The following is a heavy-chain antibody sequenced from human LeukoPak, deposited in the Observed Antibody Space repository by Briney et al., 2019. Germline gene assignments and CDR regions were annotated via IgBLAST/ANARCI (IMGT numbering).Heavy chain of an antibody. D-gene: IGHD3-3*01. CDR2: IYYSGST. CDR3: ARAKEERVFLSGFDF. V-gene: IGHV4-59*08. Sequence: SETLSLTCTVSGGSISSYYWSWIRQPPGKALEWIGYIYYSGSTNYNPSLKSRVTISVDTSKNQFSLKLSSVTAADTAVYYCARAKEERVFLSGFDFWGQGTMVTVSS. CDR1: GGSISSYY. J-gene: IGHJ3*01.